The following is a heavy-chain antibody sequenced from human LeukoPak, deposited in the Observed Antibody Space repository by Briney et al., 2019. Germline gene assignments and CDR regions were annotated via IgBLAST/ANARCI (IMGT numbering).Heavy chain of an antibody. D-gene: IGHD6-19*01. CDR3: TSSSGWYGGGY. CDR1: GFTFSGSA. V-gene: IGHV3-73*01. Sequence: GGSLRLSCAASGFTFSGSAMHWVRQASGKGLEWVGRIRSKANSYATAYAASVKGRFTISRDDSKNTACLQMNSLKTEDTAVYYCTSSSGWYGGGYWGQGTLVTVSS. J-gene: IGHJ4*02. CDR2: IRSKANSYAT.